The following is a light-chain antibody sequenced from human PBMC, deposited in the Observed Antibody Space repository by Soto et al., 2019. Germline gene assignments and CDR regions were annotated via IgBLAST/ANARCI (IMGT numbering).Light chain of an antibody. Sequence: DIEMTQSPSSLSASVGDRVTITCRASQAIRNDLAWYQQKPGRPPKRLIYGSSSLQSGVPSRFSGRGSGTEFTLTISSLQPEDFATYYCLQHNVFPRTFGQGTKVDIK. J-gene: IGKJ1*01. CDR3: LQHNVFPRT. CDR2: GSS. V-gene: IGKV1-17*01. CDR1: QAIRND.